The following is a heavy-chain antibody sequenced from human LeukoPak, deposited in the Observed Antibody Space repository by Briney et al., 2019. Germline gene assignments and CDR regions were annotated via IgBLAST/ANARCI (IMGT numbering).Heavy chain of an antibody. V-gene: IGHV1-18*01. Sequence: ASVKVSCKASGYTFTSYGISWVRQAPGQGLEWMGWISAYNGNTNYAQKFQGRVTMTRDMSTSTVYMELSSLRSEDTAVYYCARGGGSSSGGDSYYMDVWGKGTTVTVSS. CDR3: ARGGGSSSGGDSYYMDV. CDR1: GYTFTSYG. J-gene: IGHJ6*03. CDR2: ISAYNGNT. D-gene: IGHD6-13*01.